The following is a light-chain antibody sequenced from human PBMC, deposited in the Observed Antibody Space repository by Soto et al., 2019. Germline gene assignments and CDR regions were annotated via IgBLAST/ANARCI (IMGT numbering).Light chain of an antibody. CDR1: NIGSKS. J-gene: IGLJ2*01. Sequence: SYELTQPPSVSVAPGKTARITVGGNNIGSKSVHWYQQMPGQAPVLVIYYDSDRPSGIPERFSGSNSGNTATLTISRVEAGDEADYYCQVWDSSSDHVVFGGGTKLTVL. V-gene: IGLV3-21*04. CDR3: QVWDSSSDHVV. CDR2: YDS.